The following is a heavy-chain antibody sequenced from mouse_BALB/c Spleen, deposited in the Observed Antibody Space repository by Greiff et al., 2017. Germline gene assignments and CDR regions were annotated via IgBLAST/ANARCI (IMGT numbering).Heavy chain of an antibody. CDR3: ARDGSSYDYAMDY. Sequence: EVQLQESGPGLVKPSQSLSLTCTVTGYSITSDYAWNWIRQFPGNKLEWMGYISYSGSTSYNPSLKSRISITRDTSKNQFFLQLNSVTTEDTATYYCARDGSSYDYAMDYWGQGTSVTVSS. CDR1: GYSITSDYA. V-gene: IGHV3-2*02. J-gene: IGHJ4*01. D-gene: IGHD1-1*01. CDR2: ISYSGST.